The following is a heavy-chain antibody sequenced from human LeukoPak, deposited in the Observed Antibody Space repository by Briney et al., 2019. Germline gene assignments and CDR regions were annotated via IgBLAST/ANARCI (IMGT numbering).Heavy chain of an antibody. V-gene: IGHV3-73*01. CDR1: RCTLRDSA. CDR3: TLYSSGWYGFDP. CDR2: IRSKANSYAT. Sequence: GGALTLSHAPSRCTLRDSAMHWLRQASGKGLEWVGHIRSKANSYATPYAATAKGIFTISRDDSKNTTYLQMNGLKTEDTAVYYWTLYSSGWYGFDPWGQGTLVTVSS. J-gene: IGHJ5*02. D-gene: IGHD6-19*01.